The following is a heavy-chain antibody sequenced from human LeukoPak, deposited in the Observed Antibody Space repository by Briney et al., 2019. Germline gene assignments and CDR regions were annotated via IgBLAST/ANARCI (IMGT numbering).Heavy chain of an antibody. CDR1: GGSINSGSYY. CDR2: IYTSGST. V-gene: IGHV4-61*02. D-gene: IGHD1-26*01. CDR3: ARGLSSSGSYWYYFDY. J-gene: IGHJ4*02. Sequence: SETLSLTXIVSGGSINSGSYYWSWIRQPAGKGLEWIGRIYTSGSTNYNPSLKSRVTISVDTSKNQFSLKLSSVTAADTAVYYCARGLSSSGSYWYYFDYWGQGTLVAVSS.